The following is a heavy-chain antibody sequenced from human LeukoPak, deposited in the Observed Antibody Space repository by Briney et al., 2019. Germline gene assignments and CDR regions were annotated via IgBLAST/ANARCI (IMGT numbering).Heavy chain of an antibody. CDR2: IIPIFGTA. V-gene: IGHV1-69*13. J-gene: IGHJ4*02. CDR3: ATEIHRGSGIAAV. D-gene: IGHD6-13*01. Sequence: SVKVSCKASGGTFSRYPINWVRQAPGQGLEWMEGIIPIFGTANYAQKFQGRVTITADESTSTAYMELSRLRSEDTAVYYCATEIHRGSGIAAVWGQGTLVTVSS. CDR1: GGTFSRYP.